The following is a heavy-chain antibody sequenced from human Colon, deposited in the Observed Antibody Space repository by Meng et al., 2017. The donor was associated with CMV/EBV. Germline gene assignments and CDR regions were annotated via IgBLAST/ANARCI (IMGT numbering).Heavy chain of an antibody. V-gene: IGHV3-20*04. CDR3: SANRGAHYYYYAMDV. J-gene: IGHJ6*02. CDR2: IDWSGRST. Sequence: GGSLRLSCEGSGFNFDDYGMNWVRQAPGKGLEWVAGIDWSGRSTVYADSVKGRFTISRDNTKNSLYLQLDSLRAEDTALYYCSANRGAHYYYYAMDVWGQGTTVTVSS. CDR1: GFNFDDYG. D-gene: IGHD1-14*01.